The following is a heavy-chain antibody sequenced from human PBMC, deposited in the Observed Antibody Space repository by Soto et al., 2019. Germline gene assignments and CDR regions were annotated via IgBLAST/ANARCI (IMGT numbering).Heavy chain of an antibody. CDR1: GFTFSSYA. D-gene: IGHD1-26*01. V-gene: IGHV3-23*01. CDR2: ISASGSTT. CDR3: AKDGRELLPPYFDY. J-gene: IGHJ4*02. Sequence: GGSLRLSCVASGFTFSSYAMSWVRQAPGRGLEWVSSISASGSTTYYADSVKGRFTISRDNSKSTLFLQMDSLRAEDAALYYCAKDGRELLPPYFDYWGQGTLVTVSS.